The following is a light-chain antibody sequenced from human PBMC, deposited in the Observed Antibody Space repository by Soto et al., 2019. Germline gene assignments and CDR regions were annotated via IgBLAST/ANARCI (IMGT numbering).Light chain of an antibody. CDR1: SGDSNYA. CDR3: QTWATGI. CDR2: INSDGSH. Sequence: QSVLTQSPSASAPLGASVKLTCTLSSGDSNYAIAWHQQQPEKGPRYVMKINSDGSHYKGDGIPDRFSGSSSGTERYLTISSLPSEDEADYYCQTWATGIFGGGTKVTVL. V-gene: IGLV4-69*01. J-gene: IGLJ2*01.